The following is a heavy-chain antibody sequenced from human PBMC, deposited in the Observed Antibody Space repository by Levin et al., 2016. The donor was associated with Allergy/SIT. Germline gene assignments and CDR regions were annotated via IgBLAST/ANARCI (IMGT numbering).Heavy chain of an antibody. CDR1: GGTFSSYA. D-gene: IGHD6-6*01. J-gene: IGHJ4*02. Sequence: SVKVSCKASGGTFSSYAISWVRQAPGQGLEWMGKIIPILGITNYAQKFQGRVTITADKSTGTAYMGLRSLRSEDTAVYYCVRVSGSSSFFDYWGQGTLVTVSS. CDR2: IIPILGIT. V-gene: IGHV1-69*04. CDR3: VRVSGSSSFFDY.